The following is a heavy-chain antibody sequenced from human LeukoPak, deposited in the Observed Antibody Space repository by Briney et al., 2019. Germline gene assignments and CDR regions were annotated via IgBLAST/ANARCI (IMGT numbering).Heavy chain of an antibody. CDR2: IYTTGST. CDR3: ARGPPPDFDC. J-gene: IGHJ4*02. V-gene: IGHV4-4*07. Sequence: SETLSLTCTVSGGSISDYYWSWIRQPAGKGLEWIGRIYTTGSTDYNPSFKSRVTMSVDTSKNQFSLKLSSVTAADTAVYYCARGPPPDFDCWGQGTLVTVSS. CDR1: GGSISDYY.